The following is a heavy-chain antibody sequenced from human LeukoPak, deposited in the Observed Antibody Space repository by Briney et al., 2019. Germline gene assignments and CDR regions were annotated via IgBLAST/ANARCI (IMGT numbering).Heavy chain of an antibody. D-gene: IGHD6-13*01. CDR3: ARVAPGNGYFDY. CDR2: IQQTAVGR. Sequence: GGSLRLSCVASGFTFGNYWMSWVRQAPGKGLEWVANIQQTAVGRFYVDSVKGRFTISRDNAKNSLYLQMNSLRGEDTAVYYCARVAPGNGYFDYWGQGTLVTVSS. CDR1: GFTFGNYW. J-gene: IGHJ4*02. V-gene: IGHV3-7*01.